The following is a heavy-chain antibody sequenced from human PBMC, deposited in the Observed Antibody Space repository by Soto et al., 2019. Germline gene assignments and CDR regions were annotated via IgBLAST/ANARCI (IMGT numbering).Heavy chain of an antibody. V-gene: IGHV3-33*01. CDR3: ARDAGDYYDSSGYYPVLDY. CDR2: IWYDGSNK. J-gene: IGHJ4*02. D-gene: IGHD3-22*01. Sequence: GGSLRLSCAASGFTFSSYGMHWVRQAPGKGLEWVAVIWYDGSNKYYADSVKGRFTISRDNSKNTLYLQMNSLRAEDTAVYYCARDAGDYYDSSGYYPVLDYWGQGTLVTVSS. CDR1: GFTFSSYG.